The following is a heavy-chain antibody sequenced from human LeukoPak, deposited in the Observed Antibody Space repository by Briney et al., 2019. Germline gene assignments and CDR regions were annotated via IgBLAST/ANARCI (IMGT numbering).Heavy chain of an antibody. V-gene: IGHV1-69*13. CDR1: GGTFSSYA. CDR3: ARGGGDGYNHDYYYGMDV. CDR2: IIPIFGTA. J-gene: IGHJ6*02. Sequence: SVEVSCKASGGTFSSYAISWVRQAPGQGLEWMGGIIPIFGTANYAQKFQGRVTITADESTSTAYMELSSLRSEDTAVYYCARGGGDGYNHDYYYGMDVWGQGTTVTVSS. D-gene: IGHD5-24*01.